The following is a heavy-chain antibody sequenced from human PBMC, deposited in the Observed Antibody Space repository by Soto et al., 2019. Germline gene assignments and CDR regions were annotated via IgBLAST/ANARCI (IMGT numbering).Heavy chain of an antibody. Sequence: EVQLVESGGGLVQPGGSLRLSCAASGFTFSSYSMNWVRQAPGKGLEWVSYISSSSSTIYYADSVKGRFTISSDNDKNSLYLQMNSLRDEDTAVYYCASYSSGWSYYYYGMDVWGQGTTVTVSS. D-gene: IGHD6-19*01. V-gene: IGHV3-48*02. J-gene: IGHJ6*02. CDR3: ASYSSGWSYYYYGMDV. CDR1: GFTFSSYS. CDR2: ISSSSSTI.